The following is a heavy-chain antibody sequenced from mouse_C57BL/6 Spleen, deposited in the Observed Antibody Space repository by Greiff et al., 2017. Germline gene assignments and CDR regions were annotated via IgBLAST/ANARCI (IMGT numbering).Heavy chain of an antibody. CDR1: GYTFTSYW. V-gene: IGHV1-5*01. CDR2: IYPGNSDT. CDR3: TRFSTGTGVYAMDY. Sequence: EVQLQQSGTVLARPGASVKMSCKTSGYTFTSYWMHWVKQRPGQGLEWIGAIYPGNSDTSYNQKFKGKAKLPAVTSASTAYMELSSLTNEDSAVYYCTRFSTGTGVYAMDYWGQGTSVTVSA. J-gene: IGHJ4*01. D-gene: IGHD4-1*01.